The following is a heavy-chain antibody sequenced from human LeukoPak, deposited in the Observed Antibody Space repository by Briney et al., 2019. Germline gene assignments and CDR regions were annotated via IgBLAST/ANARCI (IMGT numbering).Heavy chain of an antibody. D-gene: IGHD5-12*01. CDR3: ASTVYSPWYSFDY. J-gene: IGHJ4*02. Sequence: GGSLRLSCMVSGFTLSSYEMSWIRQAPGKGLEWVSSISSSSSNIYYADSVKGRFTISRDNAKNSLYLQMNSLRAEDTAVYYCASTVYSPWYSFDYWGQGTLVTVSS. CDR1: GFTLSSYE. CDR2: ISSSSSNI. V-gene: IGHV3-21*01.